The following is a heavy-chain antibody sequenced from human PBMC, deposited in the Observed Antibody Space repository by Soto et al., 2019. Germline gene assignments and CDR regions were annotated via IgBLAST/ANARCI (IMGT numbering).Heavy chain of an antibody. J-gene: IGHJ6*02. D-gene: IGHD2-2*01. CDR3: ATYYCSSTSCYPYYYYGMDV. V-gene: IGHV1-18*04. Sequence: ASVKVSCKASGYTFTSYGISWVRQAPGQGLEWMGWISAYNGNTNYAQKLQGRVTMTTDTSTSTAYMELRSLRSDDTAVYFCATYYCSSTSCYPYYYYGMDVWGQGTTVTVS. CDR1: GYTFTSYG. CDR2: ISAYNGNT.